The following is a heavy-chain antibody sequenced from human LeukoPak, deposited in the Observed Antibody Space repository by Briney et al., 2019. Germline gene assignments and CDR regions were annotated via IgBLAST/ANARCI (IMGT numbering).Heavy chain of an antibody. CDR1: GGSVSSYY. CDR2: IKSSGSS. Sequence: SETLSLTCTVSGGSVSSYYWSWIRQPPGKGLEWIGYIKSSGSSNYNPSLKSRVTISMDTSKNQFSLRLNSVTAADTAVYYCARDGTVATNWFDPWGLGTLVTVSS. D-gene: IGHD5-12*01. J-gene: IGHJ5*02. CDR3: ARDGTVATNWFDP. V-gene: IGHV4-59*02.